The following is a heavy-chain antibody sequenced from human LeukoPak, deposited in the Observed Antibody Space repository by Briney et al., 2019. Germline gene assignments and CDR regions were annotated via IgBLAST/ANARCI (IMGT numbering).Heavy chain of an antibody. CDR3: ASYSSSLEYFHP. J-gene: IGHJ1*01. D-gene: IGHD6-13*01. CDR2: INYSGST. CDR1: GGSIRGYY. Sequence: SETLSLTCTVSGGSIRGYYWSWIRQPPGKGLEWIAYINYSGSTNYNPSLKSRVAISVDTSKNQFSLKLSSVTAADTAVYYCASYSSSLEYFHPRGQGTLVTVSS. V-gene: IGHV4-59*01.